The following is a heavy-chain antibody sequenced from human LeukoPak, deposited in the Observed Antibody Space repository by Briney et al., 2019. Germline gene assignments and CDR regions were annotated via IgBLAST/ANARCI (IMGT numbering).Heavy chain of an antibody. V-gene: IGHV4-30-4*08. CDR2: IYYSGST. CDR1: GGSISSGDYY. CDR3: ARVVPAAIEFGWFDP. J-gene: IGHJ5*02. Sequence: SQTLSLTCTVSGGSISSGDYYWSWIRQPPGKGLEWIGYIYYSGSTYHNPSLKSRVTISVDTSKNQFSLKLSSVTAADTAVYYCARVVPAAIEFGWFDPWGQGTLVTVSS. D-gene: IGHD2-2*01.